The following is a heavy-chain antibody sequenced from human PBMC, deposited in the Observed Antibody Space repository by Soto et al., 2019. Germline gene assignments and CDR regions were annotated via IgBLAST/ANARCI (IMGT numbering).Heavy chain of an antibody. Sequence: QVQLQESGPGLVKPSETLSLTCTVSGGSISSYYWSWIRQPPGKGLEWIGYIYYSGSTNYSPSLKSRVTISVDTSKDQCSLKLSSVTAADPAVYYCARGGILWFGDKFDPCGQGTLVTVS. CDR1: GGSISSYY. J-gene: IGHJ5*02. CDR2: IYYSGST. V-gene: IGHV4-59*01. D-gene: IGHD3-10*01. CDR3: ARGGILWFGDKFDP.